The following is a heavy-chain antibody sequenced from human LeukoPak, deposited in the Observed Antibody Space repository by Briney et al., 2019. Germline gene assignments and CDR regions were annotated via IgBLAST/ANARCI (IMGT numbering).Heavy chain of an antibody. V-gene: IGHV4-59*01. CDR1: GGSISSYY. D-gene: IGHD1-26*01. CDR2: IYSSGST. J-gene: IGHJ4*02. CDR3: ATGFRGSYYSDY. Sequence: SETLSLTCTDSGGSISSYYWSWIWQPPGKGLEWICYIYSSGSTNYNPSLKSRVTISVDTSKNQFSLKLSSVTAADTAVYYCATGFRGSYYSDYWGQGTLVTVSS.